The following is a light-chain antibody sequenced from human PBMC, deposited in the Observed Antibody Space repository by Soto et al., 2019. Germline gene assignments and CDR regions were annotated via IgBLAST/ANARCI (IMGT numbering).Light chain of an antibody. Sequence: DIVMTQSPLSLSVTPGEPASISCRSSQSLLHRNGYNYLDWYLQKPGQSPQLLIYFVSNRASGVPNRISGSGSCTDFTLKISRVEPEDVGVYDVMQALQTRTFGQGTNGEIK. V-gene: IGKV2-28*01. CDR2: FVS. J-gene: IGKJ1*01. CDR3: MQALQTRT. CDR1: QSLLHRNGYNY.